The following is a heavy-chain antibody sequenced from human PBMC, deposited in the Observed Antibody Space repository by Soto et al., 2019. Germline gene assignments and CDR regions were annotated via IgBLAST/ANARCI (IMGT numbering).Heavy chain of an antibody. J-gene: IGHJ3*02. Sequence: QVQLVESGGGVVQPGRSLRLSCAASGFTFSSYAMHWVRQAPGKGLEWVAVISYDGSNKYYADSVKGRFTISRDNSKNTLYLQMNSLRAEDTAVYYCARSYRGYGAFDIWGQGTMVTVSS. CDR1: GFTFSSYA. CDR3: ARSYRGYGAFDI. CDR2: ISYDGSNK. V-gene: IGHV3-30-3*01. D-gene: IGHD1-26*01.